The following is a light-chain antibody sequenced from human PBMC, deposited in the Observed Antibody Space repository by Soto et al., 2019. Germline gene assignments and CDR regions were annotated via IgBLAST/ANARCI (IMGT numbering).Light chain of an antibody. J-gene: IGKJ1*01. CDR2: AAS. CDR1: QSVNNW. Sequence: DIQMTQYPSTLSASVGERVTISCRASQSVNNWLAWYQQKPGKAPKLLIYAASSLQSGVPSRFSGSGSGTDFTLTISSLQPEDFATYYCQQSYSTPRTFGQGTKVDIK. V-gene: IGKV1-39*01. CDR3: QQSYSTPRT.